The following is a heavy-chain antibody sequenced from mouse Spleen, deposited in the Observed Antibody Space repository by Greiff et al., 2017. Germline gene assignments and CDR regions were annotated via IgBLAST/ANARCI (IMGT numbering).Heavy chain of an antibody. D-gene: IGHD4-1*01. CDR1: GYAFTSSG. CDR2: IYPRSGNT. Sequence: QVQLQQSGAELARPGASVKLSCKASGYAFTSSGISWVKQRTGQGLEWIGEIYPRSGNTYYNEKFKGKATLTADKSSSTAYMELRSLTSEDAAVYFCARRGTGTLDYWGQGTTLTVSS. V-gene: IGHV1-81*01. J-gene: IGHJ2*01. CDR3: ARRGTGTLDY.